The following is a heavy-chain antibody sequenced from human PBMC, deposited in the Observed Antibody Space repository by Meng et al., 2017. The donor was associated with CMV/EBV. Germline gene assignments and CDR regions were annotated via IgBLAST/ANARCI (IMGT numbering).Heavy chain of an antibody. J-gene: IGHJ4*02. V-gene: IGHV1-18*01. CDR3: ASLRIAAAGIYFDY. CDR2: ISAYNGNT. CDR1: GYTFTRYG. D-gene: IGHD6-13*01. Sequence: SGYTFTRYGISWVRQAPGQGLEWMGWISAYNGNTNYAQKLQGRVTMTTDTSTSTAYMELRSLRSDDTAVYYCASLRIAAAGIYFDYWGQGTLVTVSS.